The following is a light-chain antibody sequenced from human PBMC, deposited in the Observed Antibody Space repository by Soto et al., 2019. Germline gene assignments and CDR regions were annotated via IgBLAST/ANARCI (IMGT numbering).Light chain of an antibody. Sequence: QAVVTQEPSLTVSPGETVTLTCGSSTGAVTSAHYPYWFQQRPGQAPRTLIYDTSNKHSRTPARFSGSLLGGKAALTLSGAQPEDEAEYYCFLSYSGARKVSGGGTKLTVL. CDR3: FLSYSGARKV. V-gene: IGLV7-46*01. CDR2: DTS. CDR1: TGAVTSAHY. J-gene: IGLJ2*01.